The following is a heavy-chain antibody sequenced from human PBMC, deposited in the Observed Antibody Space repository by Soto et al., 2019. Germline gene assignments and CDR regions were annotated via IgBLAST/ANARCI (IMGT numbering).Heavy chain of an antibody. Sequence: ASVKVSCNASGYTFTSYDINWVRQATGQGLEWMGWMNPNSGNTGYAQKFQGRVTMTRNTSISTAYMELSSLRSEDTAVYYCARRRTTRIKIFRVALGIKGMDVWGQGTTVTVSS. D-gene: IGHD3-3*01. CDR2: MNPNSGNT. J-gene: IGHJ6*02. CDR3: ARRRTTRIKIFRVALGIKGMDV. V-gene: IGHV1-8*01. CDR1: GYTFTSYD.